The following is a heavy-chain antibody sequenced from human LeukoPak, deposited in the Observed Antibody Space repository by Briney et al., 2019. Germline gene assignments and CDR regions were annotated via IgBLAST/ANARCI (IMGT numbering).Heavy chain of an antibody. J-gene: IGHJ4*02. D-gene: IGHD2-2*01. CDR3: AKDILRESYALDY. V-gene: IGHV3-9*01. CDR1: GFTFDDYD. CDR2: ISWNSGSI. Sequence: GGSLRLSCAASGFTFDDYDMNWVRQAPGKGLEWVSGISWNSGSIGYADSVKGRFTTSRDNAKNSLYLQMNSLRAEDTALYYCAKDILRESYALDYWGQGTLVTVSS.